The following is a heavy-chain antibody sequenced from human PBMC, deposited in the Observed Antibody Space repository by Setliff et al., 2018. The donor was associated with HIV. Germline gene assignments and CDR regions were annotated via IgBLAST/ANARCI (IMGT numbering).Heavy chain of an antibody. Sequence: SVKVSCKASGGTFSSYAINWVRQAPGQGLEWMGGIITLFGTANYAQKFQGRVTITADESTSTAYMELSSLRSEDTAVYYCARGYSSSWTRVYAFDIWGQGTMVTVSS. D-gene: IGHD6-13*01. V-gene: IGHV1-69*13. CDR3: ARGYSSSWTRVYAFDI. CDR1: GGTFSSYA. J-gene: IGHJ3*02. CDR2: IITLFGTA.